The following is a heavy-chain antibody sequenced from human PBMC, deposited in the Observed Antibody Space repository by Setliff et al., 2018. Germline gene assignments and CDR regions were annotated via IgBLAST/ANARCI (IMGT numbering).Heavy chain of an antibody. Sequence: RLSCAASGFTFSSYWMSWVRQAPGKGLEWVANIKQDGSEKYYVDSVKGRFTISRDNAKNSLYLQMNSLRAEDTAVYYCARSPRGGSRNYYYYGMDVWGQGTTVTVSS. CDR1: GFTFSSYW. CDR3: ARSPRGGSRNYYYYGMDV. D-gene: IGHD3-10*01. CDR2: IKQDGSEK. J-gene: IGHJ6*02. V-gene: IGHV3-7*01.